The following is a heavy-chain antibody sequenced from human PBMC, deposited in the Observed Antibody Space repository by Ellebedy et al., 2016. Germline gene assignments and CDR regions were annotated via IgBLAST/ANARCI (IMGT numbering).Heavy chain of an antibody. J-gene: IGHJ4*02. Sequence: GESLKISXVASGFTFNNYSMTWVRQAPGKGLEWVSYISESGRTIYYADSVKGRFTISRDSSKNTVFLHMSSLTTEDAALYYCVKESRFVYRKNYFTDWGQGTLVTVSP. CDR1: GFTFNNYS. D-gene: IGHD3-16*01. CDR3: VKESRFVYRKNYFTD. CDR2: ISESGRTI. V-gene: IGHV3-48*04.